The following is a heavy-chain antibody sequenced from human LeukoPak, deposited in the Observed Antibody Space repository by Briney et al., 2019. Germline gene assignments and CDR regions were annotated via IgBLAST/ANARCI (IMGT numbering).Heavy chain of an antibody. V-gene: IGHV3-33*01. J-gene: IGHJ4*02. Sequence: GESLRLSCEASGFIFSNYGMHWVRQAPGKGLEWLALIWYDGQTKFYADSVKGRFTISRDNSGTTLFLHMTSLRVEDTAVYYCAREWGRIAVAGGPGYWGQGALVTVSS. CDR3: AREWGRIAVAGGPGY. D-gene: IGHD6-19*01. CDR1: GFIFSNYG. CDR2: IWYDGQTK.